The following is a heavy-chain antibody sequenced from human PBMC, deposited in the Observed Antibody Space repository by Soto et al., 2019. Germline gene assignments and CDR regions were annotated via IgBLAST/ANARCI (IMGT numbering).Heavy chain of an antibody. V-gene: IGHV4-4*07. D-gene: IGHD2-21*01. Sequence: PSETLSLTCTVSGGSISSYYWSWIRQPAGKGLEWIGRIYSSGSTKYDPSLKSRVTMSVDTSKNQFSLKLNSVTAADTAVYFCARGPSEFIVVGHYYGMDVWGQGTTVTVSS. CDR3: ARGPSEFIVVGHYYGMDV. J-gene: IGHJ6*02. CDR1: GGSISSYY. CDR2: IYSSGST.